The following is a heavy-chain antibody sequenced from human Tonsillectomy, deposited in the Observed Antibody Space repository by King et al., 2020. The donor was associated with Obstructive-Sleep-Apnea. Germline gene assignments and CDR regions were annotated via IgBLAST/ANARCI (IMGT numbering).Heavy chain of an antibody. D-gene: IGHD6-13*01. V-gene: IGHV3-9*01. CDR2: ISWNSGSI. CDR1: GFTFDDYA. CDR3: AKDKRIAAAGYYFDY. J-gene: IGHJ4*02. Sequence: VQLVESGGGLVQPGRSLRLSCAASGFTFDDYAMHWVRQAPGKGLEWVSGISWNSGSIGYADSVKGRFTISRDNAKNSLYLQMNRLRAEDTALYYCAKDKRIAAAGYYFDYWGQGTLVTVSS.